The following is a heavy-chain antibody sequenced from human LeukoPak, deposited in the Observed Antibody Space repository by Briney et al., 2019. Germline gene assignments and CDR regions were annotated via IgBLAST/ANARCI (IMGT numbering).Heavy chain of an antibody. CDR1: GFTFDDYA. CDR3: AKDVSSGWYYYYYYMDV. J-gene: IGHJ6*03. D-gene: IGHD6-19*01. V-gene: IGHV3-43*02. CDR2: ISGDGGST. Sequence: GGSLRLSCAASGFTFDDYAMYWVRQAPGKGLEWVSLISGDGGSTYYADSVKGRFTISRDNSKNSLYLQMNSLRTEDNALYYCAKDVSSGWYYYYYYMDVWGIGTTVTVSS.